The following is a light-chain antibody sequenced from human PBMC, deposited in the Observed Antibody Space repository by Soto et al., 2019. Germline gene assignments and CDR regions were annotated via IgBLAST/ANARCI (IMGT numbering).Light chain of an antibody. Sequence: AVKQARDTMSVSKGDRARLSFRASQTVRSDYLAWYRQSPGQPPRLLLFEASNRAPGILYRFSGSGSGTDVALTIMRLEPEDLAVYYCQQYGPSSTFGQGTKVDIK. J-gene: IGKJ1*01. CDR2: EAS. V-gene: IGKV3-20*01. CDR1: QTVRSDY. CDR3: QQYGPSST.